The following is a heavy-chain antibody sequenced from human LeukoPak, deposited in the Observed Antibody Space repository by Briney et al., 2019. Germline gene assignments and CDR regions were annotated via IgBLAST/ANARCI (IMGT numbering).Heavy chain of an antibody. CDR2: ISYSGST. CDR1: GGSISSSTYY. V-gene: IGHV4-39*07. D-gene: IGHD1-1*01. J-gene: IGHJ3*02. CDR3: AREGRYNWKKDAFDI. Sequence: SETLSLTCIVSGGSISSSTYYWGWIRQPPGKGLDWIGSISYSGSTYYNPSLKSRVTISVDTSKNQFSLKLSSVTAADTAVYYCAREGRYNWKKDAFDIWGQGTMVTVSS.